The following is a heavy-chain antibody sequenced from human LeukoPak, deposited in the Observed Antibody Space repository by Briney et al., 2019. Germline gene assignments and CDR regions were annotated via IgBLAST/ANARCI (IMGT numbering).Heavy chain of an antibody. Sequence: SGTLSLTCTVSGGSISTSNWWSWIRQPPGKGLEWIGEIYHSGGTNYNLSLKSRVTISVDKSKNQFSLKLNSVTAADTAVYYCARDYCTSTTCPNWFDPWGQGTLVTVSS. CDR3: ARDYCTSTTCPNWFDP. D-gene: IGHD2-2*01. V-gene: IGHV4-4*02. CDR1: GGSISTSNW. J-gene: IGHJ5*02. CDR2: IYHSGGT.